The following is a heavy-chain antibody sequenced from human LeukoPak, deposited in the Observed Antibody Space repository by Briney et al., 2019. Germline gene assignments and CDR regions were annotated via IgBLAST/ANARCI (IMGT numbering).Heavy chain of an antibody. J-gene: IGHJ4*02. CDR1: GYTFTSYD. V-gene: IGHV1-8*01. Sequence: GASVKVSCKASGYTFTSYDINWVRQATGQGLEWMGWMNPNSGNTGYAQKFQGRVTMTRNTSISTAYMELSSLRSEDTAVYYCARDDSWTGYRFDYWGQGTLVTVSS. CDR3: ARDDSWTGYRFDY. D-gene: IGHD3/OR15-3a*01. CDR2: MNPNSGNT.